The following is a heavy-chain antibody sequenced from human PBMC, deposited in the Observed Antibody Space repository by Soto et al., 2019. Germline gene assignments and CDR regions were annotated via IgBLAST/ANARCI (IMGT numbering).Heavy chain of an antibody. J-gene: IGHJ4*02. CDR3: ARQNYYGSGSYYKEIWY. D-gene: IGHD3-10*01. Sequence: GESLKISCKGSGYSFTSYWIGWVRQMPGKGLEWMGIIYPGDSDTRYSPSFQGQVTISADKSISTAYLQWSSLKASDTAMYYCARQNYYGSGSYYKEIWYWGQGTLVTVSS. V-gene: IGHV5-51*01. CDR1: GYSFTSYW. CDR2: IYPGDSDT.